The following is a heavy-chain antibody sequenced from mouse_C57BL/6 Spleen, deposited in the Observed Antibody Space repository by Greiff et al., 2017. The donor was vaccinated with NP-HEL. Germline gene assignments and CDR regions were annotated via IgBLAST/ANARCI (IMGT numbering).Heavy chain of an antibody. CDR3: ARDYGSSYPFDY. Sequence: EVKLVESGPGLVKPSQSLSLTCSVTGYSITSGYYWNWIRQFPGNKLEWMGYISYDGSNNYNPSLKNRISITRDTSKNQFFLKLNSVTTEDTATYYCARDYGSSYPFDYWGQGTTLTVSS. V-gene: IGHV3-6*01. CDR1: GYSITSGYY. CDR2: ISYDGSN. J-gene: IGHJ2*01. D-gene: IGHD1-1*01.